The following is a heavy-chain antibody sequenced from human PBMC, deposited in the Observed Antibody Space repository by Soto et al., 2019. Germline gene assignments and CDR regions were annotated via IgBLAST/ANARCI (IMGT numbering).Heavy chain of an antibody. CDR3: VRGGSVVVVTAPFDY. Sequence: QVQLVQSGAGVKKPGASVTVSCKASGDTFTTYYLQWVRQAPGQRLEWLGMFNPSGGGATYAQKFLGRLTMTRDTSTNTVDMELSSLISEDTAVYYCVRGGSVVVVTAPFDYWGQGTLVTVSS. CDR2: FNPSGGGA. V-gene: IGHV1-46*03. CDR1: GDTFTTYY. J-gene: IGHJ4*02. D-gene: IGHD2-21*02.